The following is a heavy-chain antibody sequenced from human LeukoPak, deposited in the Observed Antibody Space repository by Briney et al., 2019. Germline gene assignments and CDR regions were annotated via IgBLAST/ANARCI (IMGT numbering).Heavy chain of an antibody. CDR2: ISGSGGST. CDR1: GFTFSSYA. Sequence: PRGSLRLSCAASGFTFSSYAMSWVRQAPGKGLEWVPAISGSGGSTYYADSVKGRFTISRDNSKNTLYLQMNSLRAEDTAVYYCAKDSGSPWYDSSGYSPSGVLDYWGQGTLVTVSS. J-gene: IGHJ4*02. D-gene: IGHD3-22*01. V-gene: IGHV3-23*01. CDR3: AKDSGSPWYDSSGYSPSGVLDY.